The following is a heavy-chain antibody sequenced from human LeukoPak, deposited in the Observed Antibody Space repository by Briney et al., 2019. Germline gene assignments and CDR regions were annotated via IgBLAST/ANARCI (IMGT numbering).Heavy chain of an antibody. Sequence: GGSLRLSCAASGFTFSSYWMHWVRQAPGKGLVWVSRINSDGSSTSYADSVKGRFTISRDNSKNTLYLQMNSLRAEDTAVYYCAKAVRYFDWLLENLFDYWGQGTLVTVSS. J-gene: IGHJ4*02. CDR3: AKAVRYFDWLLENLFDY. D-gene: IGHD3-9*01. V-gene: IGHV3-74*01. CDR1: GFTFSSYW. CDR2: INSDGSST.